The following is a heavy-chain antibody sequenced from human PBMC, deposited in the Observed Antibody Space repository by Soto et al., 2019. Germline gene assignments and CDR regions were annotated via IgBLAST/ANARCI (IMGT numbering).Heavy chain of an antibody. CDR1: GFTFTSSA. V-gene: IGHV1-58*01. D-gene: IGHD3-3*01. Sequence: SVKVSCKASGFTFTSSAVQWVRQARGQRLEWIGWIVVGSGNTNYAQKFQERVTITRDMSTSTAYMELSSLRSEDTAVYYCAAGTGSGYYIRHYYYGMDVWGQGTTVTVSS. CDR2: IVVGSGNT. J-gene: IGHJ6*02. CDR3: AAGTGSGYYIRHYYYGMDV.